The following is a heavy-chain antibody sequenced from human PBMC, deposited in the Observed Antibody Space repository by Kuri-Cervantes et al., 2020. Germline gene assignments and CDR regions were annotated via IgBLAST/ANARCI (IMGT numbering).Heavy chain of an antibody. D-gene: IGHD5-18*01. CDR1: GFTFSSYG. J-gene: IGHJ4*02. Sequence: GGSLRLSCAASGFTFSSYGMHWVRQAPGKGLEWVAVISYDGSNKYYADSVKGRFTISRDNSKNTLNLQMNSLRAEDTAVYYCAKDGGHSYGYTAGYWGQGILVTVSS. CDR2: ISYDGSNK. CDR3: AKDGGHSYGYTAGY. V-gene: IGHV3-30*18.